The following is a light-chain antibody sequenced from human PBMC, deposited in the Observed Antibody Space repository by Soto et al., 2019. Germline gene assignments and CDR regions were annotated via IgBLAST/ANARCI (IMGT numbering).Light chain of an antibody. V-gene: IGKV3-11*01. J-gene: IGKJ1*01. CDR1: QSVSRY. CDR3: QQYGRSPWT. Sequence: EIVLTQSPATLSLSPGERATLSCRASQSVSRYLAWYQQRPGQAPRLLIHDASNRATGIPARVSGSGSGTDFTLTISSLEPEDFAVYYCQQYGRSPWTFGQGTKVDIK. CDR2: DAS.